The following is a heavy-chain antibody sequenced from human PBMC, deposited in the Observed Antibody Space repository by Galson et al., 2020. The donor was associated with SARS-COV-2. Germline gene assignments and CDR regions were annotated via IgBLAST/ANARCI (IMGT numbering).Heavy chain of an antibody. CDR3: VKEGRCTSGNCYSRED. Sequence: GGSLRLSCAASGFSYSAYTMNWVRRAPGKGLEWVSSISTRSTYIHYAASVEGRFTISRDNTKKSLFLEMNSLGVEDTAVYYCVKEGRCTSGNCYSREDWGQGTRVTVSS. J-gene: IGHJ4*02. D-gene: IGHD2-2*01. V-gene: IGHV3-21*03. CDR2: ISTRSTYI. CDR1: GFSYSAYT.